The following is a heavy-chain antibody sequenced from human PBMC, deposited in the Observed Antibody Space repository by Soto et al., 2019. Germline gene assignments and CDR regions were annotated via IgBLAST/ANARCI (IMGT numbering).Heavy chain of an antibody. J-gene: IGHJ6*02. D-gene: IGHD3-10*01. V-gene: IGHV1-58*01. CDR3: SADRVYGFGELIGYYYYYGMDV. CDR2: IVVGSGNT. Sequence: GASVKVSCKASGFTFTSSAVQWVRQARGQRLEWIGWIVVGSGNTNYAQKFQERVTITRDMSTSTAYMEMSSLRSEDTAVYYCSADRVYGFGELIGYYYYYGMDVWGQGTTVTVSS. CDR1: GFTFTSSA.